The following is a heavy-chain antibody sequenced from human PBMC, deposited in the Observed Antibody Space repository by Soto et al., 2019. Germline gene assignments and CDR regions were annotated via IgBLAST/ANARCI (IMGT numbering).Heavy chain of an antibody. CDR1: GFTVSSNY. Sequence: GESLKISCAASGFTVSSNYMSWVRQAPGKGLEWVSVIYSGGSTYYADSVKGRFTISRDNSKNTLYLQMNSLRAEDTAVYYCARDKGKTGDAFDIWGQGTMVTVSS. V-gene: IGHV3-53*01. CDR2: IYSGGST. D-gene: IGHD7-27*01. CDR3: ARDKGKTGDAFDI. J-gene: IGHJ3*02.